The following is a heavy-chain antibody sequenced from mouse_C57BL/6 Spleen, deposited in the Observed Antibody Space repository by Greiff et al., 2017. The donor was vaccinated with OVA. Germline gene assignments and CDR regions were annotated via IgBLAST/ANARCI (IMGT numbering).Heavy chain of an antibody. V-gene: IGHV2-2*01. CDR3: ATYYDYESFAY. CDR1: GFSLTSYG. CDR2: IWSGGST. D-gene: IGHD2-4*01. J-gene: IGHJ3*01. Sequence: VKLQESGPGLVQPSQSLSITCTVSGFSLTSYGVHWVRQSPGKGLEWLGVIWSGGSTDYNAAFISRLSISKDNSKSQVFFKMNSLQADDTAIYYCATYYDYESFAYWGQGTLVTVSA.